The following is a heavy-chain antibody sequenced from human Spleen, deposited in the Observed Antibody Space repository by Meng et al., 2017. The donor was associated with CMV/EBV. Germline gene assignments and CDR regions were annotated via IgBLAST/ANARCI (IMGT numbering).Heavy chain of an antibody. CDR3: AKVHFDSGSYYYYYGMDA. J-gene: IGHJ6*02. Sequence: GESLKISCAASGFSFSSYGMSWVRQAPGRGLEWVSTISAGGSTRDYADSVKGRFSILRDNSKNTLYLEMTCLRAQDTAVYYCAKVHFDSGSYYYYYGMDAWGQGTTVTVSS. V-gene: IGHV3-23*03. CDR2: ISAGGSTR. D-gene: IGHD1-26*01. CDR1: GFSFSSYG.